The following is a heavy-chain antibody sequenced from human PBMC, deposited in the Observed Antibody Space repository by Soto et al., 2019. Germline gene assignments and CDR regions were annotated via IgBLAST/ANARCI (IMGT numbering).Heavy chain of an antibody. V-gene: IGHV1-18*01. CDR3: ARAEDFWSGYPSDAFDI. Sequence: QVHLVQSGAEVKKPGASVKVSCKASGYTFTSYGITWLRQAPGQGLEWMGWITASNGNTNYAQTLQGRVTMTTDTSTSTVYMELRSLRSDDTAVYFCARAEDFWSGYPSDAFDIWGQGTMVTVSS. CDR2: ITASNGNT. J-gene: IGHJ3*02. CDR1: GYTFTSYG. D-gene: IGHD3-3*01.